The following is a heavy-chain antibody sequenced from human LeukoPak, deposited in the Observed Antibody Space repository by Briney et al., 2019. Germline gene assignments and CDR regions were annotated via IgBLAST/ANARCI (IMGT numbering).Heavy chain of an antibody. CDR3: AKGWSKSSLDGFDI. CDR2: TSGSGGST. D-gene: IGHD1-26*01. V-gene: IGHV3-23*01. J-gene: IGHJ3*02. CDR1: GFIFNNYA. Sequence: PGGSLRLSCATSGFIFNNYAMSWVRQAPGKGLEWVSGTSGSGGSTYYTDSVKGRFIISRDNSRNTLYLQMHSLRAEDTAVYYCAKGWSKSSLDGFDIWGQGTMVTVSS.